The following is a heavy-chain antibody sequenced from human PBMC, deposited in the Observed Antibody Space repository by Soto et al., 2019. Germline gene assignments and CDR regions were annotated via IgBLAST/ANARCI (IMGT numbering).Heavy chain of an antibody. D-gene: IGHD3-10*01. CDR2: IWYDGSNK. V-gene: IGHV3-33*01. CDR3: ARDTARAMVRIYYGMDV. J-gene: IGHJ6*02. Sequence: QVQLVESGGGVVQPGRSLRLSCAASGFTFSSYGMHWVRQAPGKGLEWVAVIWYDGSNKNYADSVKGRFTISRDNSKNXXSLPMNSLRAEDTAVYYCARDTARAMVRIYYGMDVWGQGTTVTVSS. CDR1: GFTFSSYG.